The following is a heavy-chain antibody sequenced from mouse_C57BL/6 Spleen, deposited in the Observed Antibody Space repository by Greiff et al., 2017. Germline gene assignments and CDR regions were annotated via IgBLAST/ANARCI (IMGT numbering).Heavy chain of an antibody. CDR1: GYSITSGYY. CDR3: ARGGTPGGYFDY. J-gene: IGHJ2*01. D-gene: IGHD3-3*01. Sequence: EVKVEESGPGLVKPSQSLSLTCSVTGYSITSGYYWNWIRQFPGNKLEWMGYISYDGSNNYNPSLKNRISITRDTSKNQFFLKLNSVTTEDTATYYCARGGTPGGYFDYWGQGTTLTVSS. CDR2: ISYDGSN. V-gene: IGHV3-6*01.